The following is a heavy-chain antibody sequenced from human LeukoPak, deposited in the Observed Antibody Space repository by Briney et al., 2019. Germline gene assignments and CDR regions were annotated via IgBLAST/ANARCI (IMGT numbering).Heavy chain of an antibody. CDR3: ARAPTRIAAAGIPLRIFDY. V-gene: IGHV1-2*02. D-gene: IGHD6-13*01. Sequence: GASVKVSCKASGYTFTGYYMHWVRQAPGQGLEWMGWINPNSGGTNYAQKFQGRVTMTRDTSISTAYMELSRLRSDDTAVYYCARAPTRIAAAGIPLRIFDYWGQGTLVTVSP. CDR1: GYTFTGYY. CDR2: INPNSGGT. J-gene: IGHJ4*02.